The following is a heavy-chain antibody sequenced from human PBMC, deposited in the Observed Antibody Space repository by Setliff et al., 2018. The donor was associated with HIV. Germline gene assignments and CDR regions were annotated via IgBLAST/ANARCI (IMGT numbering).Heavy chain of an antibody. CDR1: GFSFSSFP. V-gene: IGHV3-30*04. J-gene: IGHJ3*02. CDR3: VRRTGEDAFDI. CDR2: IRYDDSDK. D-gene: IGHD1-1*01. Sequence: GSLRLSCAASGFSFSSFPMHWVRQAPGKGLEWVAVIRYDDSDKYYTDSVKGRFTISRDNSKNTLYLEMNSLRREDTAVYYCVRRTGEDAFDIWGQGTMVTVSS.